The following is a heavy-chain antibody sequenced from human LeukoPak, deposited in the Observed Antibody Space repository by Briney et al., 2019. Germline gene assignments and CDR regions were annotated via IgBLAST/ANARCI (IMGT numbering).Heavy chain of an antibody. D-gene: IGHD3-10*01. CDR1: GFSISNDW. Sequence: PGGSLRLSCAASGFSISNDWMSWVRQAPGKGLEWVARVKSRSAGETTDYAAPVKGRFTISRDDSKNTLYLQMNSLKTEDTAVYYCTLIQGWGSGSYYRDFWGQGTLVTLSS. CDR2: VKSRSAGETT. CDR3: TLIQGWGSGSYYRDF. V-gene: IGHV3-15*01. J-gene: IGHJ4*02.